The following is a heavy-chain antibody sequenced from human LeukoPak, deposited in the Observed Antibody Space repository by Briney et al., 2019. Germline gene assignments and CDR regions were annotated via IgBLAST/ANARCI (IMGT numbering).Heavy chain of an antibody. CDR3: AYGEYFYDCSHY. J-gene: IGHJ4*02. CDR1: GYTSPNHY. D-gene: IGHD3-10*01. Sequence: GASVKVSCKASGYTSPNHYVNWVRPAPGQGLAWMGIISPIGGSTNYAQRFQGRVTMTGDTSTSTVYMELTSLRAEDTAVYYCAYGEYFYDCSHYWGQGTLVTVSS. V-gene: IGHV1-46*01. CDR2: ISPIGGST.